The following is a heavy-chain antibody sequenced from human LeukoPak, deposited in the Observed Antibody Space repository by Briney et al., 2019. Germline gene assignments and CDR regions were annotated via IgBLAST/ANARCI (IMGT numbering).Heavy chain of an antibody. CDR2: INGGGGNT. V-gene: IGHV3-23*01. Sequence: PGGSLRLSCAASGFTFNSDVMIWVRQAPWKGLEWVSAINGGGGNTYYADSVKGRFTISRDNSKNMVYLQMNTLRADDTAVYYCAKSVVVITFRFDDWGQGALVTVSS. D-gene: IGHD2-15*01. CDR3: AKSVVVITFRFDD. J-gene: IGHJ4*02. CDR1: GFTFNSDV.